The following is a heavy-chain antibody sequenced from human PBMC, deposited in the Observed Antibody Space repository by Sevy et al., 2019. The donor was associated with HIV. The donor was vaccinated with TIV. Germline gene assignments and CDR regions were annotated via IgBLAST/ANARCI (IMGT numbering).Heavy chain of an antibody. V-gene: IGHV4-30-2*01. Sequence: SGTLSLTCAVSGGSIRSGVYSWNWIRQPPGKGLEWIGYIYHSGNTYYNPSLKGRVTISIDTSKNQFSLKMSSVTAADTAIYYCSRDGGTMTTPGAFDIWGQGAMVTVSS. CDR1: GGSIRSGVYS. J-gene: IGHJ3*02. CDR2: IYHSGNT. D-gene: IGHD4-17*01. CDR3: SRDGGTMTTPGAFDI.